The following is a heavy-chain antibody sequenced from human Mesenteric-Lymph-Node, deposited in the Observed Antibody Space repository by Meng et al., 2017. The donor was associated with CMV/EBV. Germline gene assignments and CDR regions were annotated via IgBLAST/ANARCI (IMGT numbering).Heavy chain of an antibody. V-gene: IGHV3-74*01. CDR3: ARDRGIATRPGYYYNGLDV. Sequence: GESLKISCAASGFTFSSYWMHWVRQAPGKGLVWVSRINGDGSSTTHADSVKGRFTVSRDNAKNTVYLQMSSLRGEDTAVYYCARDRGIATRPGYYYNGLDVWGQGTTVTVSS. J-gene: IGHJ6*02. CDR1: GFTFSSYW. CDR2: INGDGSST. D-gene: IGHD6-6*01.